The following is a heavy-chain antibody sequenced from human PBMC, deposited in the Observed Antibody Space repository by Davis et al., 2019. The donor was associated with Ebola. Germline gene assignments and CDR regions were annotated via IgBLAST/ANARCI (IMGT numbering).Heavy chain of an antibody. Sequence: LSLTCAASGFTVTSNYMSWVRQTPGKGLEWVSVIYSGGSTYYADPVTCRFTTPRDNAKNTLDLQMNSRRAEETAVDYCARDLGTVGTTEYCDYWGQGTLVTVSS. V-gene: IGHV3-53*05. D-gene: IGHD1-26*01. CDR1: GFTVTSNY. CDR2: IYSGGST. J-gene: IGHJ4*02. CDR3: ARDLGTVGTTEYCDY.